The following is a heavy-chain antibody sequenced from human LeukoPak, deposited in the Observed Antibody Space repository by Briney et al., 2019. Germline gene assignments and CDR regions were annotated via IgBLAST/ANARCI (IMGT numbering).Heavy chain of an antibody. Sequence: SETLSLTCAVYGGSFSGYYWSWIRQPPGKGLEWIGEINHSGSTNYNPSLKSRVTISVDTSKNQFSLKLSSVTAADTAVYYCARISIVVVPGYFDYWGQGTLVTVSS. D-gene: IGHD2-2*01. CDR1: GGSFSGYY. CDR3: ARISIVVVPGYFDY. J-gene: IGHJ4*02. V-gene: IGHV4-34*01. CDR2: INHSGST.